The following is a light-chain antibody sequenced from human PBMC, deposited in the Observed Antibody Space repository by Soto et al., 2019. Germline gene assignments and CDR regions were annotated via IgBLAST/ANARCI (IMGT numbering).Light chain of an antibody. V-gene: IGKV1-39*01. CDR1: RDIGNF. CDR3: QQGYSTPWT. J-gene: IGKJ1*01. CDR2: DAS. Sequence: DIQMTQSPSTVSAYVGDSVTITCRASRDIGNFVNWYQQTPGEAPRLLIYDASNLQSGVPSRFSASGSGTDFTLTLNSLQPEDFATYYCQQGYSTPWTFGQGTKVDIK.